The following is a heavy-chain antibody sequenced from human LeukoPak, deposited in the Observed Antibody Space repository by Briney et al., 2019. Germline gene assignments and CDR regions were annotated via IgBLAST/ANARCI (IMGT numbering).Heavy chain of an antibody. Sequence: GGSLRLSCAASGFSFSTYSMNWVRQAPGKGLEWVSSISSSGSYKYYADSVKGRFTISRDNVKSSLYLQMNSLGDEDTAVYYCARAGGGDKQQLVWYFDLWGRGTLVTVSS. CDR2: ISSSGSYK. J-gene: IGHJ2*01. V-gene: IGHV3-21*01. D-gene: IGHD6-13*01. CDR3: ARAGGGDKQQLVWYFDL. CDR1: GFSFSTYS.